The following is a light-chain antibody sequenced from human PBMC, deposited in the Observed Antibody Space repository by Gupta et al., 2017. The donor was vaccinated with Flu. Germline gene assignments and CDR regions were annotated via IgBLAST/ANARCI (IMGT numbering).Light chain of an antibody. Sequence: QSVLTQPPSVSGAPGQRVTISCTGSSSNIGAGYDVHWYKQLPGTAPKLLIYVNSNRRSGVPDRFSGSKYGTSASLAITGLQAEDEADYYCQSYDSSLSAHVVFGGGTKLTVL. V-gene: IGLV1-40*01. CDR1: SSNIGAGYD. CDR3: QSYDSSLSAHVV. J-gene: IGLJ2*01. CDR2: VNS.